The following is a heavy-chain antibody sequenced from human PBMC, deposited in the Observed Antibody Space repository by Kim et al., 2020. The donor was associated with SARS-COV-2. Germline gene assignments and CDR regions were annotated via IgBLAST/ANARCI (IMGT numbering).Heavy chain of an antibody. V-gene: IGHV1-3*01. CDR2: INAGNGNT. D-gene: IGHD6-6*01. J-gene: IGHJ3*02. CDR3: ARVGSIEVSSDAFDI. CDR1: GYTFTRNA. Sequence: ASVKVSFKANGYTFTRNAMHWVRQAPGQRLEWMGWINAGNGNTRYSQNFQGRVTITRDTSASTAYMELSSLRSEDTAVYYCARVGSIEVSSDAFDIWGQGTMVTVSS.